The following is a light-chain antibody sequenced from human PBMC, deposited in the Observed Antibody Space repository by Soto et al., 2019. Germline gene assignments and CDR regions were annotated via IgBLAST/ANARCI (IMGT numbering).Light chain of an antibody. V-gene: IGLV1-40*01. CDR1: SSNIGAGYD. CDR3: AAWDDSLNGYV. Sequence: QSVLTQPPSVSGAPGQRATISCTGSSSNIGAGYDVHWYQQLPGTAPKLLIYSYNQRPSGVPDRFSGSKSGTSASLAISGLQSEDEADYICAAWDDSLNGYVFGTGTKVTVL. CDR2: SYN. J-gene: IGLJ1*01.